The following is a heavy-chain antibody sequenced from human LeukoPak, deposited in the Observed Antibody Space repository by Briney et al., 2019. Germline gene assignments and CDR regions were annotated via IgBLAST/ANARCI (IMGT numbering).Heavy chain of an antibody. CDR1: GFPFSSFA. CDR3: VKGDSSGWY. V-gene: IGHV3-23*01. CDR2: IFGSGGPT. J-gene: IGHJ4*02. Sequence: GGSLRLSCAASGFPFSSFAMGWVRQAPGKGLEWVSSIFGSGGPTYYADSVKGRFTISRDNSKNTLYLRLNSLRAEDTALYYCVKGDSSGWYWGQGALVTVSS. D-gene: IGHD6-19*01.